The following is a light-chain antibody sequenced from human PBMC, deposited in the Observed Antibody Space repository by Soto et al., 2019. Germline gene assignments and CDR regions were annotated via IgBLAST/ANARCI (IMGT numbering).Light chain of an antibody. V-gene: IGLV2-14*01. CDR2: EAT. CDR1: SSDIGRYNF. J-gene: IGLJ1*01. Sequence: QSALTQPASMSGSPGQSITISCTGTSSDIGRYNFVSWYQHHPGKAPKLIIYEATKRPSGVSYRFSGSKSGNTASLTISGLQAEDEDDYYCTSSTITSPYVFGTGTKLTVL. CDR3: TSSTITSPYV.